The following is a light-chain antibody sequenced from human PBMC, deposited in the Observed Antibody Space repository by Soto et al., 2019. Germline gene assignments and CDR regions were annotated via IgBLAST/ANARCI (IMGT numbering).Light chain of an antibody. J-gene: IGLJ3*02. Sequence: QSVLTQPPSASGTPGQRVTISCSGRSSNIGSTSVYWYQQLPGTAPKLLIYSNNRRPSGVPDRLSGSKSGTSASLAISGLQSEDEADYYCAAWYNSLSGWVFGGGTKLTVL. CDR3: AAWYNSLSGWV. CDR2: SNN. CDR1: SSNIGSTS. V-gene: IGLV1-44*01.